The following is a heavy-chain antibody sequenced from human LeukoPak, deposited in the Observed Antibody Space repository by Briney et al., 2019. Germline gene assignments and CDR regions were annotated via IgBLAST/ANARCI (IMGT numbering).Heavy chain of an antibody. D-gene: IGHD3-22*01. Sequence: GGSLRLSCAASGFTFSSYGMHWVRQAPGKGLEWVAVIWYDGGNKYYADSVKGRFTISRDNSKNTPYLQMNSLRAGDTAVYYCARDLKYYYDSSGYAYWGQGTLVTVSS. CDR1: GFTFSSYG. CDR3: ARDLKYYYDSSGYAY. J-gene: IGHJ4*02. CDR2: IWYDGGNK. V-gene: IGHV3-33*01.